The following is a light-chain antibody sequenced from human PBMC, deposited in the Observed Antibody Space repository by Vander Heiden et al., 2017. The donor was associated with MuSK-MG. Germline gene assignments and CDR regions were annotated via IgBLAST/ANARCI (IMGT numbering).Light chain of an antibody. J-gene: IGKJ5*01. V-gene: IGKV3-11*01. CDR1: QSVSSY. CDR3: QQRSNWPPIT. CDR2: DAS. Sequence: ATLSCRASQSVSSYLAWYQQKPGQAPRLLIYDASDRATGIPARFSGSGYGTDFTLTISSREPEDFAVYYCQQRSNWPPITFGQGTRLEIK.